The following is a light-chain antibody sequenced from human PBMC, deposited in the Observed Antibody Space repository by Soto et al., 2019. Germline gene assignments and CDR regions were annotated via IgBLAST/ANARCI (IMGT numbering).Light chain of an antibody. CDR3: QQYNTYSRT. CDR2: AAS. V-gene: IGKV1-5*01. Sequence: DIQMTQSPSSLSASVGDRVTITCRASQSISSYLNWYQQKPGKAPKLLIYAASSLQSGVPSRFSGSGSGTEFTLTISSLQPDDFATYYCQQYNTYSRTFGQGTTVDIK. CDR1: QSISSY. J-gene: IGKJ1*01.